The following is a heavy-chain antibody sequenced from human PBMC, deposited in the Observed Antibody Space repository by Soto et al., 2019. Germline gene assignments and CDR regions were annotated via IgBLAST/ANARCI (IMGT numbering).Heavy chain of an antibody. V-gene: IGHV4-59*08. CDR2: IYYSGST. CDR1: HGSLNSYN. D-gene: IGHD2-21*01. Sequence: SQTLSLTCTVHHGSLNSYNWSYIRQPPEKGLEWIGYIYYSGSTNYNPSLKSRVTISVDTSKNQFSLKLSSVTAADTAVYYCAWHVLCGGVKLFAYWGPGTLVSGSS. CDR3: AWHVLCGGVKLFAY. J-gene: IGHJ4*02.